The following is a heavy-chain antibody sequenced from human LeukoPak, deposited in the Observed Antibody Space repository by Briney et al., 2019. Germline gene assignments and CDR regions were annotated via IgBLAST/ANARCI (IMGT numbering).Heavy chain of an antibody. CDR2: IYSGGST. Sequence: GGSLRLSCAASGFTVSNNYVSWVRQAPGKGLEWVSVIYSGGSTYYADSVKGRFTISRDSSKNTLYLQMNSLRAEDTAVYYCARDSLGMSTLDSWGQGTLVTVSS. V-gene: IGHV3-53*01. J-gene: IGHJ4*02. CDR1: GFTVSNNY. D-gene: IGHD5/OR15-5a*01. CDR3: ARDSLGMSTLDS.